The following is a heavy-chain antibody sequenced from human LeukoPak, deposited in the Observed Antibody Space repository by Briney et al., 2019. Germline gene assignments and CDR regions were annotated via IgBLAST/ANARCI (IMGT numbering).Heavy chain of an antibody. J-gene: IGHJ4*02. CDR3: AKPYYYDSSGHYLDY. CDR1: GFTFSSYG. D-gene: IGHD3-22*01. CDR2: ISGSGGST. Sequence: PGGSLRLSRAASGFTFSSYGMHWVRQAPGKGLEWVSAISGSGGSTYYADSVKGRFTISRDNSKNTLYLQMNSLRAEDTAVYYCAKPYYYDSSGHYLDYWGQGTLVTVSS. V-gene: IGHV3-23*01.